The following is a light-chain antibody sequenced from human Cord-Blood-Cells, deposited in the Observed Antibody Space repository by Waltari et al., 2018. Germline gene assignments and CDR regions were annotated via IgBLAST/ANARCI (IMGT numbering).Light chain of an antibody. V-gene: IGKV3-15*01. Sequence: EIVMTPSPATLSVSPGERANLSCRASQSVSSNLAWYQQKPGQAPRLLIYGASTRATGIPDRCSGSGSGPEFPLTISSLHSEDFSVDHCQQYNNWVPYSFGQGTKLEIK. CDR1: QSVSSN. CDR2: GAS. J-gene: IGKJ2*03. CDR3: QQYNNWVPYS.